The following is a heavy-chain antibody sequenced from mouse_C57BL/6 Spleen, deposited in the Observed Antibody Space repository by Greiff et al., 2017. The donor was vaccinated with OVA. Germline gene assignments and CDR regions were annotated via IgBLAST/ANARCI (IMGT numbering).Heavy chain of an antibody. CDR3: AQGSGSSFYYFDY. CDR1: GYAFSSSW. CDR2: IYPGDGDT. J-gene: IGHJ2*01. V-gene: IGHV1-82*01. D-gene: IGHD1-1*01. Sequence: QVQLQQSGPELVKPGASVKISCKASGYAFSSSWMNWVKQRPGKGLEWIGRIYPGDGDTNYNGKFKGKATLTADKSSSTAYMQLSSLTSEDSAVYFCAQGSGSSFYYFDYWGQGTTLTVSS.